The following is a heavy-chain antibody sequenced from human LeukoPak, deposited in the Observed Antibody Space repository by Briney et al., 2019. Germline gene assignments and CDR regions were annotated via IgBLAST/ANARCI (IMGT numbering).Heavy chain of an antibody. V-gene: IGHV3-NL1*01. CDR2: VDTSGTST. CDR1: GFIFRKYG. J-gene: IGHJ4*02. CDR3: AKGLYDSSGESDY. Sequence: GGTLRLSCAASGFIFRKYGMSWVRQAPGKGLEWVSAVDTSGTSTYYADSVKGRFTISRDNSKNTLSLQMKSLRAEDTAVYYCAKGLYDSSGESDYWGQGTLVTVAS. D-gene: IGHD3-22*01.